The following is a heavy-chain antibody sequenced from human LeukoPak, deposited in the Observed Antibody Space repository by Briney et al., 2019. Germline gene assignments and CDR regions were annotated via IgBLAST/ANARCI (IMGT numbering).Heavy chain of an antibody. CDR1: GFTFSTYW. D-gene: IGHD6-13*01. CDR3: ARDSAGNDY. J-gene: IGHJ4*02. Sequence: PGGSLRLSCAASGFTFSTYWMSWVRQAPGKGLEWVANIKQDGSEKYYVASVKDRFTISRDNAKNSLYLQMNSLRAEDTAMYYCARDSAGNDYWGQGTLVTVSS. CDR2: IKQDGSEK. V-gene: IGHV3-7*01.